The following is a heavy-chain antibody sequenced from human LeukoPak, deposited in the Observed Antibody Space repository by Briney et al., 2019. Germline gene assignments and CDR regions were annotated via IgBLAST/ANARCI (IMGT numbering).Heavy chain of an antibody. CDR1: GGSLRSSNYY. CDR3: ARLVITGTARGYFDY. V-gene: IGHV4-39*01. D-gene: IGHD1-7*01. Sequence: SETLSLTCTVSGGSLRSSNYYWGWIRQPPGKGLEWIGSIYHSGSTYYNPSLKSQFTISVDTSKNQFSLKLISVTAADTAVYYCARLVITGTARGYFDYWGHGTLVTVSS. J-gene: IGHJ4*01. CDR2: IYHSGST.